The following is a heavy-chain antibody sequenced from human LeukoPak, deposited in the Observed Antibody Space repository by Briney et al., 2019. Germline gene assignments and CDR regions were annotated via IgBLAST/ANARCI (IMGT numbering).Heavy chain of an antibody. CDR3: ARHRAADPSDAFDI. J-gene: IGHJ3*02. CDR1: GGTISTSSYY. Sequence: SETLSLTCTVSGGTISTSSYYWGWIRQPPWKGLEWIGTLHYSGSTYHNPSLKSRVTISVDTSKNRFSLKLSSLNVADTAVYYCARHRAADPSDAFDIWGQGTMVTVS. D-gene: IGHD6-13*01. CDR2: LHYSGST. V-gene: IGHV4-39*01.